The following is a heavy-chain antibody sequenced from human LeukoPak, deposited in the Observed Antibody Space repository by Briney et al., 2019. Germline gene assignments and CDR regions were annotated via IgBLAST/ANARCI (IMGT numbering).Heavy chain of an antibody. CDR3: ARDLIGYDYNHYYYMDV. Sequence: AGGSLRLSCAASGFTFSSYSMNWVRQAPGKGLEWVSSISSSSSYIYYADSVKGRFTISRDNAKNSLYLQMNSLRAEDTAVYYCARDLIGYDYNHYYYMDVWGKGTTVTVSS. J-gene: IGHJ6*03. V-gene: IGHV3-21*01. CDR1: GFTFSSYS. D-gene: IGHD4-11*01. CDR2: ISSSSSYI.